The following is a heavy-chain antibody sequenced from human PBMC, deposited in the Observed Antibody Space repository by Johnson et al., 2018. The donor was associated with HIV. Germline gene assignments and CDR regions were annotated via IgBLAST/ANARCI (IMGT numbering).Heavy chain of an antibody. D-gene: IGHD6-13*01. CDR1: GFTFSDYF. CDR3: ARDRSSWYGGDAFDI. Sequence: QVQLVQSGGGLVKPGGSLRLSCAASGFTFSDYFMSWIRQAPGKGLEWVSYMSSSGNIIYYADYVKGRFTISRDNAKNSLYLQMNSLRAEDTAVYYCARDRSSWYGGDAFDIWGHGTMVTVAS. CDR2: MSSSGNII. J-gene: IGHJ3*02. V-gene: IGHV3-11*04.